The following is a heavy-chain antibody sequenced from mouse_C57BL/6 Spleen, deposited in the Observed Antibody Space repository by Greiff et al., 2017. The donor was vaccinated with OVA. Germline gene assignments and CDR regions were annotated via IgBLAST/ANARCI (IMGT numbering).Heavy chain of an antibody. CDR3: ARHDYYGSNYDAMDY. V-gene: IGHV2-6-1*01. D-gene: IGHD1-1*01. Sequence: QVQLKESGPGLVAPSQSLSITCTASGFSFTSYAVHWVRQPPGKGLEWLVVIRSDGSTTYNTALKSRLNICKVNPKNQVFLKMNSLQTDDTAMYYCARHDYYGSNYDAMDYWGQGTSVTVSS. J-gene: IGHJ4*01. CDR1: GFSFTSYA. CDR2: IRSDGST.